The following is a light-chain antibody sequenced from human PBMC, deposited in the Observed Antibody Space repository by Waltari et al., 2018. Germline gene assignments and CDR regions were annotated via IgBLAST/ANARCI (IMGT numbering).Light chain of an antibody. CDR3: CSYAGSYTLV. Sequence: QSALTQPRSVSGSPGQSVTISCTGTSSDVGGYNYVSWYQQHPGKAPKLMIYDVSKRPSGVPDRFSVSKSGNTASLTSSVLQAEDEADYFCCSYAGSYTLVFGGGTKLTVL. CDR2: DVS. J-gene: IGLJ3*02. V-gene: IGLV2-11*01. CDR1: SSDVGGYNY.